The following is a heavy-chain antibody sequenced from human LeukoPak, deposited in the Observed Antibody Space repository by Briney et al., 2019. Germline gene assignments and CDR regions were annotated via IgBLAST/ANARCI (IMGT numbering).Heavy chain of an antibody. CDR2: ISGSGGST. J-gene: IGHJ4*02. CDR3: AGPNDSSGRLY. V-gene: IGHV3-23*01. D-gene: IGHD3-22*01. CDR1: GFTFSSYA. Sequence: GGSLRLSCAASGFTFSSYAMSWVRQAPGKGLEWVSAISGSGGSTYYADSVKGRFTISRDNSKNTLYLQMNSLRAEDTAVYYCAGPNDSSGRLYWGQGTLVTVSS.